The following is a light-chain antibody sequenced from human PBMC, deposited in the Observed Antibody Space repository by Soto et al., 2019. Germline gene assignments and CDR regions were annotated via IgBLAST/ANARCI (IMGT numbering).Light chain of an antibody. V-gene: IGLV2-14*01. CDR2: EVT. Sequence: QSALTQPASVSGSPGQSIAISCTGSSSDIGIYKYVSWYQQHPGKVPKLIIYEVTNRPSGLSNRFSGSKSGNTASLTISGLQAEDEADYYCSSYTTSSTRVFGPGTKVTVL. CDR3: SSYTTSSTRV. CDR1: SSDIGIYKY. J-gene: IGLJ1*01.